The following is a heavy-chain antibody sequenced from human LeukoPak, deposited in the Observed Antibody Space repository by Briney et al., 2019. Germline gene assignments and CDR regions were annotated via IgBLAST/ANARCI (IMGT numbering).Heavy chain of an antibody. J-gene: IGHJ6*02. CDR2: ISYDGNNK. D-gene: IGHD2-15*01. Sequence: GGSLRLSCAPSGFSFSSYAMHWVRQAPGKGLEWVAVISYDGNNKYYADSVKGRFTISRDNSQSTLFLQMNSLRAEDTAVYYCARDIVVAAATPGFYYYGMDVWGQGTTVTVSS. V-gene: IGHV3-30-3*01. CDR3: ARDIVVAAATPGFYYYGMDV. CDR1: GFSFSSYA.